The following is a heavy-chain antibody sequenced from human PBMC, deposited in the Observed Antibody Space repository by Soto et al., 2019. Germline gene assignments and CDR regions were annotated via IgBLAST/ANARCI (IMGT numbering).Heavy chain of an antibody. CDR2: LNPSNGNT. D-gene: IGHD1-26*01. Sequence: ASVKVSCKASVFSFTTYIVTWVRLAPGQGLEWMGWLNPSNGNTKTAQSLKGRVTLTTDTSTGTAYMGLRSLRSDDTAIYYCARDPGAATFDYWGQGTLVTVSS. CDR3: ARDPGAATFDY. CDR1: VFSFTTYI. J-gene: IGHJ4*01. V-gene: IGHV1-18*01.